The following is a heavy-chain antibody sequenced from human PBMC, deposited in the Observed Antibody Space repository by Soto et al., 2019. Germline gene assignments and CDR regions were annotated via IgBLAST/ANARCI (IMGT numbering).Heavy chain of an antibody. CDR3: ARGTGLAVAGTGFDY. V-gene: IGHV4-59*01. CDR1: GGSISSYY. D-gene: IGHD6-19*01. CDR2: IYYSGST. J-gene: IGHJ4*02. Sequence: PSETLSLTCTVSGGSISSYYWSWIRQPPGKGLEWIGYIYYSGSTNYNPSLKSRVTISVDTSKNQLSIKLSSVTAADKAVYYCARGTGLAVAGTGFDYWGQGTLVTVS.